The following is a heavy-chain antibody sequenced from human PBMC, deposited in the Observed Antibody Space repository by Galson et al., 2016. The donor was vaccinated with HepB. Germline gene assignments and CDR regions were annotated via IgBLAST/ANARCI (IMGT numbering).Heavy chain of an antibody. Sequence: SLRLSCAASGFLFSDYSMHWVRQAPGKGLEWVAVVFYDDSRKYYADFVKGRFSISRDNSKSSLYLDMSSLRAEDTAVYYCVRDISSSHFDLWGRGTLVTVTS. J-gene: IGHJ2*01. CDR3: VRDISSSHFDL. V-gene: IGHV3-33*01. CDR2: VFYDDSRK. CDR1: GFLFSDYS. D-gene: IGHD2-2*01.